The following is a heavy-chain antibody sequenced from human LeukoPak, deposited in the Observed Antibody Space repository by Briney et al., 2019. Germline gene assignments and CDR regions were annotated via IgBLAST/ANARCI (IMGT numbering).Heavy chain of an antibody. V-gene: IGHV3-30-3*01. D-gene: IGHD6-19*01. Sequence: GSLRLSCAASGFTFSSYAMHWVRQAPGKGLEWVAVISYDGSNKYYADSVKGRFTISRDNSKNTLYLQMNSLRAEDTAVYYCARDRWLVRGSAFDIWGQGTMVTVSS. CDR1: GFTFSSYA. J-gene: IGHJ3*02. CDR2: ISYDGSNK. CDR3: ARDRWLVRGSAFDI.